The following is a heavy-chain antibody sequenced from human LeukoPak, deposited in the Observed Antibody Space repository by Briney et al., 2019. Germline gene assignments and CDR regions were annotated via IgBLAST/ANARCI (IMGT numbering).Heavy chain of an antibody. CDR2: INHSGST. CDR1: GGSFSGYY. CDR3: ARGRLAARFFDY. V-gene: IGHV4-34*01. J-gene: IGHJ4*02. Sequence: SETLSLTCAVYGGSFSGYYWSWIRQPPGRGRDWIGEINHSGSTNYNPSLKSRVTISVDTSKNQFSLKLSSVTAADTAVYYCARGRLAARFFDYWGQGTLVTVSS. D-gene: IGHD6-6*01.